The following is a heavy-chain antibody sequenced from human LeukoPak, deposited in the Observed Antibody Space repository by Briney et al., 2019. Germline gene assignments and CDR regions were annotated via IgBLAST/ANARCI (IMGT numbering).Heavy chain of an antibody. CDR2: ISGSGSRA. V-gene: IGHV3-23*01. CDR1: GFTFNNYV. J-gene: IGHJ4*02. Sequence: GGSLRLSCAASGFTFNNYVMRWARQAPEKGLECVSVISGSGSRANYTDSVKGRFTISRDNSKNTLYLQMNSLRAEDTAVYYCAKFDDYVSNFDYWGQGTLVTVSS. CDR3: AKFDDYVSNFDY. D-gene: IGHD3-16*01.